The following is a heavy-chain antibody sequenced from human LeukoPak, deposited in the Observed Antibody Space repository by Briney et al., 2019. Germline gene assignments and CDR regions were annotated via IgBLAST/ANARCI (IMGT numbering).Heavy chain of an antibody. CDR1: GFTFSSYA. Sequence: GGSLRLSCAASGFTFSSYAMSWVRQAPGKGLEWVSSISGSGSVTYYADSVKGRFTISRDKSKNTLYLQMNSLRAGDAAVYYCAKGDDYGDYYVSSWGQGTLVTVSS. V-gene: IGHV3-23*01. J-gene: IGHJ5*02. CDR2: ISGSGSVT. CDR3: AKGDDYGDYYVSS. D-gene: IGHD4-17*01.